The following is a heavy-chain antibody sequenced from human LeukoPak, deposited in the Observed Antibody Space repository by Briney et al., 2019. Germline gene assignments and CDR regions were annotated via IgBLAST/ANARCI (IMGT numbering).Heavy chain of an antibody. D-gene: IGHD5-18*01. CDR1: GFAFSSYS. J-gene: IGHJ3*02. CDR3: ARTTHVDTALEDAFDI. V-gene: IGHV3-21*01. Sequence: GGSLRLSCAASGFAFSSYSMNWVRQAPGKGLEWVSSISSSSSYIYYADSVKGRFTISRDNAKNSLYLQMNSLRAEDTAVYYCARTTHVDTALEDAFDIWGQGTMVTVSS. CDR2: ISSSSSYI.